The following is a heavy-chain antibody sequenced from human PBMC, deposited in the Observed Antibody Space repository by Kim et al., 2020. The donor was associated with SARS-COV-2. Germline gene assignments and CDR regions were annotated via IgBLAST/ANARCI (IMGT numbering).Heavy chain of an antibody. D-gene: IGHD3-16*01. Sequence: SETLSLTCTVSGGSISSSSYYWGWIRQPPGKGLEWIGSIYYSGSTYYNPSLKSRVTISVDTSKNQFSLKLSSVTAADTAVYYCARASPYDYVWGWYFDLWGRGTLVTVSS. J-gene: IGHJ2*01. CDR2: IYYSGST. CDR1: GGSISSSSYY. CDR3: ARASPYDYVWGWYFDL. V-gene: IGHV4-39*01.